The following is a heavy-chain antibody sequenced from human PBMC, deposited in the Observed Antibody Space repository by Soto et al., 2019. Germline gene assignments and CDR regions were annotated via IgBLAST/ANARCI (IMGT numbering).Heavy chain of an antibody. Sequence: ASVKVSCKASGYTFTGYYMHWVRQAPGQGLEWMGWINPNSGGTNYAQKFQGRVTMTRGTSISTAYMELSRLRSDDTAVYYCARAYDYGEDFDYWGQGTLVTVSS. V-gene: IGHV1-2*02. J-gene: IGHJ4*02. CDR3: ARAYDYGEDFDY. CDR2: INPNSGGT. CDR1: GYTFTGYY. D-gene: IGHD4-17*01.